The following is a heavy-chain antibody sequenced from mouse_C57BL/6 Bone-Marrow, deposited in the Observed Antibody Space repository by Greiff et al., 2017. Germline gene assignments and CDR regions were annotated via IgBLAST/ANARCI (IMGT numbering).Heavy chain of an antibody. D-gene: IGHD1-1*01. CDR1: GYSFTGYY. CDR2: INPSTGGT. J-gene: IGHJ2*01. Sequence: EVKVVEPGPELVKPGASVKISCKASGYSFTGYYMNWVKQSPEKSLEWIGEINPSTGGTTYNQKFKAKATLTVDKSSSTAYMQLKSLTSEDSAVYYCAKAHYYGLDYWGQGTTLTVSS. V-gene: IGHV1-42*01. CDR3: AKAHYYGLDY.